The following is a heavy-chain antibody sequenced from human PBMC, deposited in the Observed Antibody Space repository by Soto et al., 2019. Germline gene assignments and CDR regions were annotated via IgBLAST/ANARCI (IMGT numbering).Heavy chain of an antibody. CDR2: IYYSGTT. J-gene: IGHJ3*02. CDR3: ARVPLYYDSSGYLPLPDAVDI. Sequence: SETLSLTCTVSGDAVSSGGYYWSWIRQHLGKGLGWIGFIYYSGTTYYNPSLKSRVTISVDTSNNQFSLDLHSVTAADTAVYYCARVPLYYDSSGYLPLPDAVDIWGPGTLVTV. CDR1: GDAVSSGGYY. D-gene: IGHD3-22*01. V-gene: IGHV4-31*03.